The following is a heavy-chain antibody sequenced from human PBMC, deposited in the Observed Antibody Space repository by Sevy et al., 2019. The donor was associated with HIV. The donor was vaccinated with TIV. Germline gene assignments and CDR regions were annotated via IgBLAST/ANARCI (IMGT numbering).Heavy chain of an antibody. CDR2: IGFDGSDK. D-gene: IGHD6-13*01. J-gene: IGHJ4*01. CDR1: GFTFNYYG. Sequence: GGSLRLSCAASGFTFNYYGVHWVRQAPGKGLEWVAFIGFDGSDKNYADSVKGRFTISRDNSQNTMYMQMNSLRPDDTAVCYCAKNTAAAGVGGFDYWGHGTLVTVSS. V-gene: IGHV3-30*02. CDR3: AKNTAAAGVGGFDY.